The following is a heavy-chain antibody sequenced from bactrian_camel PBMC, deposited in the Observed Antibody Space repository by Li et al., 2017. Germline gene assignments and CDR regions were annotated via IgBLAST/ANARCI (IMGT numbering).Heavy chain of an antibody. CDR2: LDYGAGST. CDR3: AAGFSLRSCTMVASGFLA. D-gene: IGHD1*01. Sequence: HVQLVESGGGSVQAGGSLRLSCVASGYTSGTSCMGWFRQAPGKEREGVAVLDYGAGSTNYADSVKGRFTISQDNAKKTLDLQMNSLKSEDTAMYHCAAGFSLRSCTMVASGFLAWGQGTQVTVS. CDR1: GYTSGTSC. V-gene: IGHV3S1*01. J-gene: IGHJ4*01.